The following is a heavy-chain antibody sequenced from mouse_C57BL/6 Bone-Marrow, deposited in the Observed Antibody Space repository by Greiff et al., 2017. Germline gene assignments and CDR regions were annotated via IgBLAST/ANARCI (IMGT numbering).Heavy chain of an antibody. CDR2: IDPETGGT. J-gene: IGHJ4*01. CDR1: GYTFTDYE. CDR3: ALWLRAMDY. D-gene: IGHD2-2*01. Sequence: VKLMESGAELVRPGASVTLSCKASGYTFTDYEMHWVKQTPVHGLEWIGAIDPETGGTAYNQKFKGKAILTADKSSSTAYMELRSLTSEDSAVYYCALWLRAMDYWGQGTSVTVSS. V-gene: IGHV1-15*01.